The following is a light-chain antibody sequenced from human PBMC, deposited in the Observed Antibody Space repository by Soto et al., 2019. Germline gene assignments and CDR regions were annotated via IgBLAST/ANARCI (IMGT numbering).Light chain of an antibody. CDR1: QSIGRF. V-gene: IGKV1-5*03. CDR3: QHYNSYSEA. J-gene: IGKJ1*01. CDR2: KAS. Sequence: IQISPVSCTPSSSFGDIVTKPCPARQSIGRFLAWYQHQPGKAPKLLIYKASTLKSGVPSRFSGSGSGTEFTLTISSLQPDDFATYYCQHYNSYSEACGQGTKGDIK.